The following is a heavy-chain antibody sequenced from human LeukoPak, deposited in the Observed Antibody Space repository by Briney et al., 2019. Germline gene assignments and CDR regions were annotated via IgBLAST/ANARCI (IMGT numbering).Heavy chain of an antibody. CDR2: ISGSGGST. V-gene: IGHV3-23*01. J-gene: IGHJ6*03. D-gene: IGHD4-17*01. Sequence: PGGSLRLSCAASGFTFSSYAMSWVRQAPGKGLEWVSAISGSGGSTYYADSVKGRFTISRDNSKNTLYLQMNSLRAEDTAVYYCAKNYGDYPLYYYYMDVWGKGTTVTVSS. CDR3: AKNYGDYPLYYYYMDV. CDR1: GFTFSSYA.